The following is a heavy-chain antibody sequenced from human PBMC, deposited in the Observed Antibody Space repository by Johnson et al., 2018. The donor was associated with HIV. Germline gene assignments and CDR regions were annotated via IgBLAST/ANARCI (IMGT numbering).Heavy chain of an antibody. V-gene: IGHV3-7*03. Sequence: VQLVESGGGVVQPGGSLRLSCAVSGFTFRSYWMTWVRQAPGKGLAWVTNIKQGGSETSYVDSVKGGITLPRDNAKNSLYLQMNSLRAEDTAVYTDTGPPPYTNYVRLHDVFDIWGQGTMVTVSS. CDR3: TGPPPYTNYVRLHDVFDI. D-gene: IGHD3-16*01. CDR2: IKQGGSET. J-gene: IGHJ3*02. CDR1: GFTFRSYW.